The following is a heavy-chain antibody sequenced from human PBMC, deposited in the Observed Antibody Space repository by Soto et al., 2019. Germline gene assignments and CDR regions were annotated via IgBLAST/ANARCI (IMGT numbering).Heavy chain of an antibody. D-gene: IGHD5-12*01. Sequence: QVQLQESGPGLVKPSQTLSLTCTVSGGSISSGGYYGSWIRQHPGKGLEWIGYNYYSGSTYDNPSLKSRVTISVDTSKNQFSLKLSSVTAADTAVYYCARESPKVAHRRGAFDIWGQGTMVTVSS. V-gene: IGHV4-31*03. J-gene: IGHJ3*02. CDR2: NYYSGST. CDR3: ARESPKVAHRRGAFDI. CDR1: GGSISSGGYY.